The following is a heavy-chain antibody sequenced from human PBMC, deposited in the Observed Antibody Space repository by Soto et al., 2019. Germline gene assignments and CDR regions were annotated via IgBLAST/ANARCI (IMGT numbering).Heavy chain of an antibody. J-gene: IGHJ4*02. CDR1: GFTFSDYY. D-gene: IGHD1-7*01. CDR2: ISSSGDST. V-gene: IGHV3-11*06. CDR3: ARGGVKGTTARGQVYN. Sequence: QVQVVESGGGLVKPGGSLRLSCAASGFTFSDYYMSWIRQAPGKGLEGVSFISSSGDSTKYADSVKGRFTISRDSAKNPLYLQLNSLRAEDTAVYYCARGGVKGTTARGQVYNWGQGTLVTVSS.